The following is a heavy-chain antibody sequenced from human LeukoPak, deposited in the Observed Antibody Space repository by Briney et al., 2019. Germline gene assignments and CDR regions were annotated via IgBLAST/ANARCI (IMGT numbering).Heavy chain of an antibody. V-gene: IGHV4-30-4*08. CDR3: ARALHTPGWPYSGSPVRLFDY. J-gene: IGHJ4*02. CDR1: GGSISSGDYY. D-gene: IGHD1-26*01. CDR2: IYYSGST. Sequence: SETLSLTCTVSGGSISSGDYYWSWIRQPPGKGLEWIGYIYYSGSTYYNPSLESRVTISVDTSKNQFSLKLSSVTAADTAVYYCARALHTPGWPYSGSPVRLFDYWGQGTLVTVSS.